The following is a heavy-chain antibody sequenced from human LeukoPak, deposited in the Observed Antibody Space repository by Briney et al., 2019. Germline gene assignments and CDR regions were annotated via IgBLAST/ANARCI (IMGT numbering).Heavy chain of an antibody. J-gene: IGHJ6*03. CDR1: GFTFSDYY. D-gene: IGHD2-2*01. CDR3: ARGAIVVVPAASDYYYYYMDV. Sequence: GGSLRLSCAASGFTFSDYYMSWIRQAPGKGLEWVSVIYSGGSTYYADSVKGRFTISRDNSKNTLYLQMNSLRAEDTAVYYCARGAIVVVPAASDYYYYYMDVWGKGTTVTVSS. CDR2: IYSGGST. V-gene: IGHV3-66*01.